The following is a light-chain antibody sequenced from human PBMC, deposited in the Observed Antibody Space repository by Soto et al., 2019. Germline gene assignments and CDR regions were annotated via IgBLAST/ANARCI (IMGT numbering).Light chain of an antibody. J-gene: IGLJ2*01. CDR1: RSNIGAGYA. CDR2: GNS. CDR3: QSCDSSLSGFVL. Sequence: QSVLTQPPSVSGALGRRVTMSCTGSRSNIGAGYAVHWYQQLPGTAPRLLIYGNSNRPSGVPDRFSGSKSGTSASLAITGLQDEDEADYSCQSCDSSLSGFVLFGGGTKVTFL. V-gene: IGLV1-40*01.